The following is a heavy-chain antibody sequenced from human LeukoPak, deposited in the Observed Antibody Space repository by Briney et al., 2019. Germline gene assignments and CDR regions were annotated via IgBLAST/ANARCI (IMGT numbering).Heavy chain of an antibody. CDR1: GYTFTIYG. J-gene: IGHJ4*02. CDR2: INPHNTGT. V-gene: IGHV1-2*02. Sequence: ASVKVSCKTSGYTFTIYGISWVRQAPGQGLEWMGRINPHNTGTNFAQKFQGRVTMTRDTSISTAYMELSSLRSDDTAVYYCARASGYDSSGYWKDYWGQGTLVTVSS. D-gene: IGHD3-22*01. CDR3: ARASGYDSSGYWKDY.